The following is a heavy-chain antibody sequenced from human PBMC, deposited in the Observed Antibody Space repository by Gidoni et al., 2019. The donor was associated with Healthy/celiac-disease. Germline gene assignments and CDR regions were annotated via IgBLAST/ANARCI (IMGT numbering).Heavy chain of an antibody. V-gene: IGHV3-21*01. Sequence: EVQLVESGGGLVKPGGTLRLACAASGFTFSSDSMNWVRQAPGKGLEWVSSISSSSSYIYYADSVKGRFTISRDNAKNSLYLQMNSLRAEDTAVYSCAREGSSSSMRAEYFQHWGQGTLVTVSS. CDR3: AREGSSSSMRAEYFQH. J-gene: IGHJ1*01. CDR1: GFTFSSDS. D-gene: IGHD6-6*01. CDR2: ISSSSSYI.